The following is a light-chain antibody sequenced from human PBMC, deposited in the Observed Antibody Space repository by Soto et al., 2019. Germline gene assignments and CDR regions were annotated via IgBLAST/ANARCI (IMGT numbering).Light chain of an antibody. V-gene: IGLV2-14*01. Sequence: QSALTQPASVSGSPGQSITISCTGTSSDVGGYNYVSWYQQFPGKAPKLIIYDVSNRPSGVSNRFSGSKSGNTASLTISGLQAEDEADYYCSSYTNSATYVFGTGTKLIVL. CDR1: SSDVGGYNY. J-gene: IGLJ1*01. CDR2: DVS. CDR3: SSYTNSATYV.